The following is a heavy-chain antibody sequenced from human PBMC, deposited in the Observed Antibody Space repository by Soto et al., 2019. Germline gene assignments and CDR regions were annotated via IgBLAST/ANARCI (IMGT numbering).Heavy chain of an antibody. CDR1: GFTFSSYS. V-gene: IGHV3-21*01. Sequence: EVQLVESGGGLVKPGGSLGLSCAASGFTFSSYSMNWVRQAPGQGLEWVSSISSSSSYIYYADSVKGRFTISRDNAKNSLYLQMNSLRAEDTAVYYCARMGSVTTFSWSDYYYGMDVWGQGTTVTVSS. J-gene: IGHJ6*02. CDR3: ARMGSVTTFSWSDYYYGMDV. D-gene: IGHD4-17*01. CDR2: ISSSSSYI.